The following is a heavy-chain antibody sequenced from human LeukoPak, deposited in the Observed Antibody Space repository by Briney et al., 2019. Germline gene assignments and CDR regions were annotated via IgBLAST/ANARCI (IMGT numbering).Heavy chain of an antibody. CDR2: ISSSSSYM. J-gene: IGHJ4*02. V-gene: IGHV3-21*01. Sequence: GGSLRLSCAASGFTFSTYSMNWVRQAPGKGLEWVSSISSSSSYMYYADSMKGRFTISRDNAKNSLFLQMSSLRAEDTAVYYCARDVQWGIHTFDYWGQGTLVTVSS. D-gene: IGHD3-16*01. CDR3: ARDVQWGIHTFDY. CDR1: GFTFSTYS.